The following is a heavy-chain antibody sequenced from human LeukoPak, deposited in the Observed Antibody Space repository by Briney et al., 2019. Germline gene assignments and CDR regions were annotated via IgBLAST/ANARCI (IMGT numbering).Heavy chain of an antibody. CDR2: ISSSSSYI. J-gene: IGHJ4*02. V-gene: IGHV3-21*01. CDR1: GFTFSGYS. CDR3: ARVRWGGLYYFDY. Sequence: KSGGSLRLSCAASGFTFSGYSMNWVRQAPGKGLEWVSSISSSSSYIYYADSVKGRFTISRDNAKNSLYLQMNSLRAEDTAVYYCARVRWGGLYYFDYWGQGTLVTVSS. D-gene: IGHD3-16*01.